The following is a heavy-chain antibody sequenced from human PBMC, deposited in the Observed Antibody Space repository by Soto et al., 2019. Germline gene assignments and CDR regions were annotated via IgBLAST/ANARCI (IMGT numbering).Heavy chain of an antibody. J-gene: IGHJ6*02. CDR1: GGSISSYY. V-gene: IGHV4-4*07. CDR2: IYTSGST. CDR3: ARDRLGDVRAVRYYYGMDV. Sequence: SETLSLTCTVSGGSISSYYWSWIRQPAGKGLEWIGRIYTSGSTNYNPSLKSRVTMSVDTSKNQFSLKLSSVTAADTAVYYCARDRLGDVRAVRYYYGMDVWRQRTTVTVSS. D-gene: IGHD3-16*01.